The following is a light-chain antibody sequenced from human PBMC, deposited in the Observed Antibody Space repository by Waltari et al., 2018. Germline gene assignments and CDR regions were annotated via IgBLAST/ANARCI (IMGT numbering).Light chain of an antibody. CDR2: DAS. J-gene: IGKJ5*01. V-gene: IGKV3-15*01. CDR3: QQYNRWPPIT. CDR1: QSVSSN. Sequence: VVLTQSPATLSVSPWESASIPCRASQSVSSNLACYQQKPGHAPRLLIYDASTRATSIPAKFRGSGSGTEFTLTINSLQSEDSATYYCQQYNRWPPITFGQGTRLEIK.